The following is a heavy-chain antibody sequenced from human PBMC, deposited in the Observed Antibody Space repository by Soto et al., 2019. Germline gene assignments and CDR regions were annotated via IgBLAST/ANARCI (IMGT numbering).Heavy chain of an antibody. CDR3: ARDPHEFWTSYWFDP. CDR2: ISAYDGKT. CDR1: GYSFKDHY. Sequence: ASVKVSCKASGYSFKDHYMHWVRQAPGQGLELMGWISAYDGKTTYAEKFQGRVTLTTDTSTSTAYMELRSLRSDDTAIYYCARDPHEFWTSYWFDPWGQGTPVTVSS. D-gene: IGHD3-3*01. J-gene: IGHJ5*02. V-gene: IGHV1-18*04.